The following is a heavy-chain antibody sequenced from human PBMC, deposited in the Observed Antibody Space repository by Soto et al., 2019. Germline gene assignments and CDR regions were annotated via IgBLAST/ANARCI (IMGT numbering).Heavy chain of an antibody. J-gene: IGHJ5*02. D-gene: IGHD3-16*01. CDR1: GGSISSYY. V-gene: IGHV4-59*01. CDR3: ARVHWVMREMWFDP. Sequence: SETLSVTCTVAGGSISSYYWSLIRQPPGKGLEWIGYIYYSGSTNYNPSLKSRVTISVDTSKNQFSLKLSSVTAADTAVYYCARVHWVMREMWFDPWGQGTLVTVSS. CDR2: IYYSGST.